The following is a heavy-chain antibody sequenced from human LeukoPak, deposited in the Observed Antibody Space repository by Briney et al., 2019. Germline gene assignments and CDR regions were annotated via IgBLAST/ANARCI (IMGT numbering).Heavy chain of an antibody. D-gene: IGHD3-9*01. Sequence: ASVKVSCKASGYTFTGYDINWVRQATGQGLEWMGWMNPNSGNTGYAQKFQGRVTITRNTSISTAYMELSSLRSEDTAVYYCARGLRHYDILTGYYRTVDYWGQGTLVTVSS. CDR2: MNPNSGNT. V-gene: IGHV1-8*03. CDR3: ARGLRHYDILTGYYRTVDY. J-gene: IGHJ4*02. CDR1: GYTFTGYD.